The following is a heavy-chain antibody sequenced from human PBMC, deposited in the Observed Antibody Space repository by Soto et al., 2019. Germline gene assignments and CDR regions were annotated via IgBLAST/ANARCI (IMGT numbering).Heavy chain of an antibody. D-gene: IGHD3-9*01. CDR3: AREYFDMLTGFYSHDY. J-gene: IGHJ4*02. CDR2: INVANGNT. V-gene: IGHV1-3*01. Sequence: QVPLVQSGAGGRKPGASVTLSCKTSGYTFTDYAIHWVRQAPGQRPEWMGWINVANGNTKYSPKCQGRVTFTSDTSASTAYMEVSSLRSEDTAVYYCAREYFDMLTGFYSHDYWGQGTLVTVSS. CDR1: GYTFTDYA.